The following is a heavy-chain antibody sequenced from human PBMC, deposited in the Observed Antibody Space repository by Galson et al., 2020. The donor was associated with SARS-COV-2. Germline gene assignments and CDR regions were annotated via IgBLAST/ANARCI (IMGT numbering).Heavy chain of an antibody. D-gene: IGHD7-27*01. J-gene: IGHJ4*02. Sequence: GESLKISCVGSGFTFSSHWMSWVRQAPGKGLEWVADIKPDGSDKYYVDSVKGRFTIARDNAKNSVYLQMNSLGAEDTAVYYCARGHWGRDYWGQGTLVTVS. CDR1: GFTFSSHW. CDR3: ARGHWGRDY. CDR2: IKPDGSDK. V-gene: IGHV3-7*04.